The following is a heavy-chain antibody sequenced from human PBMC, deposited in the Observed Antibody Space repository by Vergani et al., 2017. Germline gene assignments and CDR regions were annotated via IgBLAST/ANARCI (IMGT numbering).Heavy chain of an antibody. J-gene: IGHJ6*02. CDR2: IIPVLGKT. D-gene: IGHD2-21*02. V-gene: IGHV1-69*09. Sequence: QVQLVQSGAEVKKPGSSVKVSCKASGATFRGITISWVGKVPGQGLEWMGRIIPVLGKTKYARDFQGRLTITADTSTSTAYMELTSLRSQDTAVYYCARDPRGYGGDPEDYYYGMDVWGQGTTVTVSS. CDR3: ARDPRGYGGDPEDYYYGMDV. CDR1: GATFRGIT.